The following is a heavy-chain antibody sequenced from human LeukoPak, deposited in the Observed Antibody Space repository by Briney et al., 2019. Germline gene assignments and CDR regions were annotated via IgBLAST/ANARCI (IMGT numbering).Heavy chain of an antibody. V-gene: IGHV3-23*01. D-gene: IGHD3-22*01. CDR3: ARDLGYDNSGYYLFDS. CDR1: GFSFSNYA. Sequence: GGSLRLSCASSGFSFSNYAMGWVRQAPGKGLEWVSLIIASSGSTFYADSVKGRFTISRDNSKKTLDLQMNSLRAEDTAVYFCARDLGYDNSGYYLFDSWGQGTLVTVSS. CDR2: IIASSGST. J-gene: IGHJ4*02.